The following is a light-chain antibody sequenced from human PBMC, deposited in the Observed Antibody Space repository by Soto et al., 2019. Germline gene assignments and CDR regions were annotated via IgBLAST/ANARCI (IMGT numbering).Light chain of an antibody. CDR1: QSISSW. CDR3: QQYNSYPGT. J-gene: IGKJ1*01. CDR2: KAS. V-gene: IGKV1-5*03. Sequence: DIELTQSPSTLSASVGDRVTITCRASQSISSWLAWYQQKPGKAPKILIYKASSLESGVPSRFRGSGSGTEFTLTISSLQPDDFATYYCQQYNSYPGTFGQGTKVDIK.